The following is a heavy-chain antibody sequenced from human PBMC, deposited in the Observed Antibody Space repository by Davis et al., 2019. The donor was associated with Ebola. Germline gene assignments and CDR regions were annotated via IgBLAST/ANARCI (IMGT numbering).Heavy chain of an antibody. D-gene: IGHD6-19*01. Sequence: GESLKISCAASGFTFSSYVMSWVRQAPGKGLEWVSAISGSGGSTYYADSVKGRFTTSRDNSKNTLYLQMNSLRAEDTAVYYCAKVTSSGWYYFDYWGQGTLVTVSS. CDR3: AKVTSSGWYYFDY. V-gene: IGHV3-23*01. CDR2: ISGSGGST. J-gene: IGHJ4*02. CDR1: GFTFSSYV.